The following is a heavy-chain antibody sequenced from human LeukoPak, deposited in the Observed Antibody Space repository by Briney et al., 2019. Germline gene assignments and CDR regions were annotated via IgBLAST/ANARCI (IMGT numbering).Heavy chain of an antibody. CDR1: RFTFDDYG. CDR2: INWKGVST. CDR3: ARESYDILTGFLGFDV. V-gene: IGHV3-20*03. Sequence: PGGSLRLSYAASRFTFDDYGMSWVRQAPGKGLEWVSSINWKGVSTGYADSVKGRFTISRDNAKKSLYLQMNSLRAEDTALYYCARESYDILTGFLGFDVWGPGTMVTVSS. J-gene: IGHJ3*01. D-gene: IGHD3-9*01.